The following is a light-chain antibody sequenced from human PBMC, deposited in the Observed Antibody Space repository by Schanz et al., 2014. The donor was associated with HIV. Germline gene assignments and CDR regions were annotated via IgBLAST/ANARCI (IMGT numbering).Light chain of an antibody. CDR2: AAS. V-gene: IGKV1-9*01. CDR1: QDISSY. J-gene: IGKJ2*01. Sequence: DLQLTQSPSFLSASVGDRVTISCRASQDISSYLAWYQQKPGKAPKLLIYAASTLQSGVPSRFSGSGFGTEFTLTISSLQPGDFATYYCLQYNDDVYTFGQGTKLEIK. CDR3: LQYNDDVYT.